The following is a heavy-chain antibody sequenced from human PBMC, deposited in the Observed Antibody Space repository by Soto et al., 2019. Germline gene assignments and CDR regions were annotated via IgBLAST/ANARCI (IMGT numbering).Heavy chain of an antibody. J-gene: IGHJ6*03. CDR1: GFTFSDYY. Sequence: GGSLRLSCAASGFTFSDYYMSWIRQAPGKGLEWVSYISSSGSTIYYADSVKGRFTISRDNAKNSLYLQMNSLRAEDTAVYYCAGHVRSVRFLEWLVYYMDVWGKGTTVTVSS. CDR3: AGHVRSVRFLEWLVYYMDV. D-gene: IGHD3-3*01. V-gene: IGHV3-11*01. CDR2: ISSSGSTI.